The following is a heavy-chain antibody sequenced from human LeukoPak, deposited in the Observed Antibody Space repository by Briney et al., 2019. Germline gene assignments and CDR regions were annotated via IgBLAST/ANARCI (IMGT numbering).Heavy chain of an antibody. CDR3: ARANPRAYCGGDCYSREFDY. D-gene: IGHD2-21*02. CDR2: ISAYNGNT. Sequence: GASVKVSCKASGYTFTSYGISWVRQAPGQGLEWMGWISAYNGNTNYAQKLQDRVTMTTDTSTSTAYMELRSLRSDDTAVYYCARANPRAYCGGDCYSREFDYWGQGTLVTVSS. CDR1: GYTFTSYG. V-gene: IGHV1-18*01. J-gene: IGHJ4*02.